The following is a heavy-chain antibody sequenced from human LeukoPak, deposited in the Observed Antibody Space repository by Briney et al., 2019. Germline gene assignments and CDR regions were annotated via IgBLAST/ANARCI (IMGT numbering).Heavy chain of an antibody. V-gene: IGHV4-34*01. J-gene: IGHJ6*03. CDR2: INHSGST. CDR3: ARGQGFWGYYYYYMDV. CDR1: GGSFSGYY. Sequence: SETLSLTCAVYGGSFSGYYWSWIRQPLGKGLEWIGEINHSGSTNYNPSLKSRVTISVDTSKNQFSLKLSSVTAADTAVYYCARGQGFWGYYYYYMDVWGKGTTVTVSS. D-gene: IGHD3-16*01.